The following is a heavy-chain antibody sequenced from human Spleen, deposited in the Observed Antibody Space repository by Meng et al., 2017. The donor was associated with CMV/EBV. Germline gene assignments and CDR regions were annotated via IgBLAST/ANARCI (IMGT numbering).Heavy chain of an antibody. CDR2: INPNSGGT. J-gene: IGHJ4*02. D-gene: IGHD3-9*01. CDR3: ARNGDILTGESYYFDY. CDR1: GYTFTGYY. Sequence: QVQLVQSWAKVKKPGASVKVSCKASGYTFTGYYMHWVRQAPGQGLEWMGWINPNSGGTNYAQKFQGRVTMTRVTSISTAYMELSRLRSDDTAVYYCARNGDILTGESYYFDYWGQGTLVTVSS. V-gene: IGHV1-2*02.